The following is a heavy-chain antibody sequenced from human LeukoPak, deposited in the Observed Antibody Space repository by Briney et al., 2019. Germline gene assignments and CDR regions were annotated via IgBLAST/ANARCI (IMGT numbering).Heavy chain of an antibody. V-gene: IGHV1-69*05. CDR2: IIPIFGTA. CDR3: ARKEHCSSTSCWQHFDY. CDR1: GGTFSSYA. D-gene: IGHD2-2*01. J-gene: IGHJ4*01. Sequence: GASVKVSCKASGGTFSSYAISWVRQAPGQGLEWMGGIIPIFGTANYAQKFQGRVTITTDESTSTAYMELSSLRSEDTAVYYCARKEHCSSTSCWQHFDYXXXGTLVTVSS.